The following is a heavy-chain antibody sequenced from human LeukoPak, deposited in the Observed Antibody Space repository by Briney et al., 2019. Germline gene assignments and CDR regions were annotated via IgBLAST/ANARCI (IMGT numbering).Heavy chain of an antibody. V-gene: IGHV1-18*01. CDR3: ARVIVVPAAMFPWFDP. CDR2: ISAYNGNT. CDR1: GYTFTSYG. J-gene: IGHJ5*02. D-gene: IGHD2-2*01. Sequence: ASVKVSCKASGYTFTSYGISWVRQAPGQGLEWMGWISAYNGNTNYAQKLQGRVTMTTDTSTSTAYMELRSLRSDDTAVYYCARVIVVPAAMFPWFDPWGQGTLVTVSS.